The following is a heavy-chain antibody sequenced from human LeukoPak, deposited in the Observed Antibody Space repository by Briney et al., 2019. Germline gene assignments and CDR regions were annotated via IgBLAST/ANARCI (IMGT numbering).Heavy chain of an antibody. CDR3: ARGGRLWAHFDY. V-gene: IGHV3-30*04. Sequence: GGSLRLSCAASGFTFSSYAMNWVRQAPGKGLEWVAIISYDGSNKYYADSVKGRFTISRDNSEKTLYLQMNRLRAEDTAVYYCARGGRLWAHFDYWGQGTLVTVSS. J-gene: IGHJ4*02. D-gene: IGHD5-18*01. CDR2: ISYDGSNK. CDR1: GFTFSSYA.